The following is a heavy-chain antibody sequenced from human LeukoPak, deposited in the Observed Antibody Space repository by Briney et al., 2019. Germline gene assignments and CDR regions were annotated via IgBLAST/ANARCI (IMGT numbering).Heavy chain of an antibody. CDR1: GFTFSSYE. CDR2: ISSSGSTI. Sequence: GGSLRLSCAASGFTFSSYEMNWVRQAPGKGLEWVSYISSSGSTIYYADSVKGRLTISRDNAKNSLYLQMNSLRAEDTAVYYCARPAAGYYPYFDYWGQGTLVTVSS. J-gene: IGHJ4*02. CDR3: ARPAAGYYPYFDY. D-gene: IGHD3-9*01. V-gene: IGHV3-48*03.